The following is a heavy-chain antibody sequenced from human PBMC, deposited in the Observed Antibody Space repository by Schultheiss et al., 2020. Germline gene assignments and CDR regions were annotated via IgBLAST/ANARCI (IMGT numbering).Heavy chain of an antibody. J-gene: IGHJ2*01. CDR3: AKGVSNTNPWYFDL. CDR1: GFTFSSYG. Sequence: GGSLRLSCAASGFTFSSYGMHWVRQAPGQGLEWVAVIWYDGSNKYYADSVKGRFTISRDNSKNTLYLQMNSLSAEDTAVYYCAKGVSNTNPWYFDLWGRGTLVTVSS. D-gene: IGHD1-14*01. CDR2: IWYDGSNK. V-gene: IGHV3-33*06.